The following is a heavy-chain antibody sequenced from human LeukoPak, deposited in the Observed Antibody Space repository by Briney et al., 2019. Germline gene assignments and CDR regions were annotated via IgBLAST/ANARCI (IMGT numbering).Heavy chain of an antibody. CDR1: GFTFGNHW. Sequence: GGSLRLSCAGFGFTFGNHWMHWARQTPGKGLVWVSRIKGDGSIREYADSVKGRFTISRDNSKNTLYLQMNSLRAEDTAVYYCAKGIAVAGMLSDWGQGTLVTVSS. CDR2: IKGDGSIR. CDR3: AKGIAVAGMLSD. D-gene: IGHD6-19*01. J-gene: IGHJ4*02. V-gene: IGHV3-74*03.